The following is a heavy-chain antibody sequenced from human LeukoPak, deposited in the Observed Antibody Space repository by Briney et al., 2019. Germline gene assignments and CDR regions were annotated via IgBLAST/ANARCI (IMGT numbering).Heavy chain of an antibody. Sequence: GASVKVSCKASGYTFTSYDINWVRQATGQGLEWMGWMNPNSGSTGYAQKFQGRVTMTRNTSISTAYMELSSLRSEDTAVYYCARGFGHYGDDEGNFDYWGQGTLVTVSS. D-gene: IGHD4-17*01. V-gene: IGHV1-8*01. CDR3: ARGFGHYGDDEGNFDY. CDR1: GYTFTSYD. J-gene: IGHJ4*02. CDR2: MNPNSGST.